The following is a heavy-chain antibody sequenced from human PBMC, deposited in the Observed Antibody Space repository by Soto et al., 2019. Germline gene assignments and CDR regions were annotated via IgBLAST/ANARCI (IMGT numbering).Heavy chain of an antibody. CDR1: CYTFTSYG. CDR3: ARARYSSSWYGRGYYYYGMDV. V-gene: IGHV1-18*04. J-gene: IGHJ6*02. Sequence: QVQLVQSGAEVKNPGSSVKVACKASCYTFTSYGISWVRQAPGQRLEWMGWISAYNGNTNYAQKLQGRVTMTTDTSTSRAYLEMRSRRSDDTAVYYCARARYSSSWYGRGYYYYGMDVWGQGTTVTVSS. CDR2: ISAYNGNT. D-gene: IGHD6-13*01.